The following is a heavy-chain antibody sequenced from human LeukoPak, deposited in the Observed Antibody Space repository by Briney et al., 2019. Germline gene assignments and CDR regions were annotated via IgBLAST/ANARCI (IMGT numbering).Heavy chain of an antibody. J-gene: IGHJ4*02. D-gene: IGHD3-3*02. V-gene: IGHV3-23*01. CDR2: IGDDT. Sequence: GGSLRLSCAASGLTFSTYVMNWVRQAPGKGLEWVSTIGDDTYYADSVKGRFTISRDNSKNTLYLQMNSLRAEDTAVYYCARGLSTLPRSTFDYWGQGSLVAVSS. CDR3: ARGLSTLPRSTFDY. CDR1: GLTFSTYV.